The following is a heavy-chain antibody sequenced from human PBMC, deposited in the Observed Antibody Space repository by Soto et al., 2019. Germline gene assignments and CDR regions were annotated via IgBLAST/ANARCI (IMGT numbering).Heavy chain of an antibody. CDR2: INSDGSST. J-gene: IGHJ6*02. V-gene: IGHV3-74*01. CDR3: ARGCSGGSCYPDYYGMDV. D-gene: IGHD2-15*01. Sequence: PGGSLRLSCAASGFTFSSYWMHWVRQAPGKGLVWVSRINSDGSSTSYADSVKGRFTISRDNAKNTLYLQMNSLRAEDTAVYYCARGCSGGSCYPDYYGMDVWGQGPKVTVSS. CDR1: GFTFSSYW.